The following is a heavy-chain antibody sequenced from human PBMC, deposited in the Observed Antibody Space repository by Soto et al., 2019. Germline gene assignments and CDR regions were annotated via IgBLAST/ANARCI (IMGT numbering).Heavy chain of an antibody. V-gene: IGHV3-23*01. Sequence: GGSLRLSCAASGFTFSSYAMSWVRQAPGKGLEWVSAISGSGGSTHYADSVKGRFTISRDNCKNRLYRRMNSLRAEDTAVYYCAKDGGETVYYFYYYMDVWGKGTTVTVS. J-gene: IGHJ6*03. CDR3: AKDGGETVYYFYYYMDV. D-gene: IGHD3-10*01. CDR2: ISGSGGST. CDR1: GFTFSSYA.